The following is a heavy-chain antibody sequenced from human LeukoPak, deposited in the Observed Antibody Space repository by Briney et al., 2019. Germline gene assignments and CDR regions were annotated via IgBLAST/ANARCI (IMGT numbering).Heavy chain of an antibody. Sequence: GRSLRRSCAASGFTFRSHGMHWVRQAPGKGLEWVAVIWYDASNVYYADSVKGRFTISRDNSRNTLFLQMNSLRVEDTAVYYCAVWNDERRLDYWGQGTLVTVSS. CDR2: IWYDASNV. CDR3: AVWNDERRLDY. J-gene: IGHJ4*02. V-gene: IGHV3-33*01. CDR1: GFTFRSHG. D-gene: IGHD1-1*01.